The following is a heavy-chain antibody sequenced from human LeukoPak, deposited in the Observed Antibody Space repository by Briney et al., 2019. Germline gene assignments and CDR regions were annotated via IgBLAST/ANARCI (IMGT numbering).Heavy chain of an antibody. V-gene: IGHV3-21*01. CDR2: ISSSSSYI. CDR1: GFTFSSYS. Sequence: GGSLRLSCAASGFTFSSYSMTWVRQAPGKGLEWVSSISSSSSYIYYADSVKGRFTISRDNAKNSLYLQMNSLRAEDTAVYYCARNYGDYASYYYGMDVWGQGTTVTVSS. D-gene: IGHD4-17*01. CDR3: ARNYGDYASYYYGMDV. J-gene: IGHJ6*02.